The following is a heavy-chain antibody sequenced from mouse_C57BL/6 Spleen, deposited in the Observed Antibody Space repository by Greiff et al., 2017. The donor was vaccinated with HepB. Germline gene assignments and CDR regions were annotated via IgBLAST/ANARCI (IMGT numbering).Heavy chain of an antibody. V-gene: IGHV1-62-2*01. CDR1: GYTFTEYT. J-gene: IGHJ3*01. Sequence: VKLKESGAELVKPGASVKLSCKASGYTFTEYTIHWVKQRSGQGLEWIGWFYPGSGSIKYNEKFKDKATLTADKSSSTVYMELSRWTSEDAAVYFCARDEEGGYYGSVAYWGQGTLVTVSA. D-gene: IGHD1-1*01. CDR2: FYPGSGSI. CDR3: ARDEEGGYYGSVAY.